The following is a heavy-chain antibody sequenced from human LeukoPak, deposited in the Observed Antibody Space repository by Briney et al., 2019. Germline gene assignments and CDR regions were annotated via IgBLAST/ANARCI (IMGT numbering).Heavy chain of an antibody. V-gene: IGHV4-39*01. CDR1: GGSIRSSHYY. Sequence: PSETLSLTCSVSGGSIRSSHYYWGWIRPPPGEGLGWIASVYYIGSTYYTPSLSSRVTISIDTSKNQFSLKLTSVTAADTAVFYCARQGGDNGYYYFDFWGQGTLVTVSS. J-gene: IGHJ4*02. D-gene: IGHD4-17*01. CDR3: ARQGGDNGYYYFDF. CDR2: VYYIGST.